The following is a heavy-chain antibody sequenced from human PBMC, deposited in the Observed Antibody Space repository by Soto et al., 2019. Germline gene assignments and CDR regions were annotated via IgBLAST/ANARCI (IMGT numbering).Heavy chain of an antibody. CDR1: GFTFSSYG. V-gene: IGHV3-30*18. CDR2: ISYDGSNK. Sequence: GGSLRLSCAASGFTFSSYGMHWVRQAPGKGLEWVAVISYDGSNKYYADSVKGRFTISRDNSKNTLYLQMNSLRAEDTAVYYCAKVGYQLPQLRSGYYFDYWGQGTLVTVSS. D-gene: IGHD2-2*01. J-gene: IGHJ4*02. CDR3: AKVGYQLPQLRSGYYFDY.